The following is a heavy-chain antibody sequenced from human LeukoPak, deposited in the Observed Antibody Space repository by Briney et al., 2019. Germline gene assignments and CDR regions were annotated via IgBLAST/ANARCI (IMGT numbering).Heavy chain of an antibody. CDR3: ARVDYYGSGSYVDY. V-gene: IGHV3-11*01. CDR2: ISSGSTI. CDR1: GFTFSDYY. J-gene: IGHJ4*02. Sequence: GGSLRLSCAASGFTFSDYYMSWIRQAPGKGLEWVSYISSGSTIYYADSVKGRFTISRDNAKNSLYLQMNSLRAEDTAVYYCARVDYYGSGSYVDYWGQGTLVTVSS. D-gene: IGHD3-10*01.